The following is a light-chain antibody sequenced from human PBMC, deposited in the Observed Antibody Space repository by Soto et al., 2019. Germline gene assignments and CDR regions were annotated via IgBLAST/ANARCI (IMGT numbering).Light chain of an antibody. CDR1: SSNIGSSY. J-gene: IGLJ2*01. Sequence: QTVVTQPPSASGTPGQRVTISCSGSSSNIGSSYVFWYQHLPGTAPKLLIYRNNQRPSGVPDRFSGSKSGTSASLAISGLRSEDETDYYCAAWDDSLSGVVFGGGTQLTVL. CDR2: RNN. V-gene: IGLV1-47*01. CDR3: AAWDDSLSGVV.